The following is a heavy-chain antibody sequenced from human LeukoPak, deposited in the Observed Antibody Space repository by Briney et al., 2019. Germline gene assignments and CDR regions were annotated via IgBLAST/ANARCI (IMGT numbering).Heavy chain of an antibody. D-gene: IGHD1-26*01. CDR1: GFTFSSYE. CDR2: ISSSGSTI. CDR3: ARDDSGSVDY. V-gene: IGHV3-48*03. J-gene: IGHJ4*02. Sequence: GGSLRLSCAASGFTFSSYEMNWVHQAPGKRLEWVSYISSSGSTIYYADSVKGRFTISRDNAKNSLYLQMNSLRAEDTAVYYCARDDSGSVDYWGQGTLVTVSS.